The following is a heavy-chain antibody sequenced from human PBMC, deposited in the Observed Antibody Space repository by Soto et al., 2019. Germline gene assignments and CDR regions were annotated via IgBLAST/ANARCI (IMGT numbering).Heavy chain of an antibody. D-gene: IGHD3-10*01. Sequence: EVQLVESGGGLVQPGGSLRLSCAASGFTFTAYYMTWVRQAPGKGLEWVASIKNDGSEQHYVDSVKGRFTISRDNAKNSLYLQMNSLRAGDTALYYCSRENWFQDYWGQGTLVTVSS. J-gene: IGHJ4*02. CDR2: IKNDGSEQ. CDR1: GFTFTAYY. CDR3: SRENWFQDY. V-gene: IGHV3-7*03.